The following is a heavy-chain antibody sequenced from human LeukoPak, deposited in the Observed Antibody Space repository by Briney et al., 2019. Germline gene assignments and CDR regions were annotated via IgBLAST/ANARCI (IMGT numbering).Heavy chain of an antibody. CDR1: GYSFTSYW. CDR2: IYPSDSDT. Sequence: GESLRISCKGSGYSFTSYWIGWVRQMPGKGLEWMGIIYPSDSDTRYSPSFQGQVTISADKSIITPYLQWSSLKASDTAMYYCARRRNYNAFDIWGQGTVVTVSS. D-gene: IGHD4-11*01. J-gene: IGHJ3*02. V-gene: IGHV5-51*01. CDR3: ARRRNYNAFDI.